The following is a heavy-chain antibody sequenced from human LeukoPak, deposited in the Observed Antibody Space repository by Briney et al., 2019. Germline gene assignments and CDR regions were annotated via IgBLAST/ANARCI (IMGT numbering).Heavy chain of an antibody. D-gene: IGHD2-2*01. V-gene: IGHV1-18*01. Sequence: GASVNVSCKASGYTFTSYGISWVRQAPGQGLEWMGWISAYNGNTNYAQKLQGRVTMTTDTSTSTAYMELRSLRSDDTAVYYCARDIHIVVASFMDVWGQGTTVTVSS. J-gene: IGHJ6*02. CDR1: GYTFTSYG. CDR2: ISAYNGNT. CDR3: ARDIHIVVASFMDV.